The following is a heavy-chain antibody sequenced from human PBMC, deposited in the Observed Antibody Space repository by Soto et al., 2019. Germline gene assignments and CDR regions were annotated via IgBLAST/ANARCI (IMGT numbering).Heavy chain of an antibody. Sequence: EVQLLESGGGLVQPGGSLRLSCAASGFTFSTHAISWVRQAPGNGLEWVSTISGSGDNTFYADSVKGRGTISRDNSKNTLYLQINSLRAEDTAVYFCAKVPRSGEDPYYGLDVWGQGTTVTVSS. J-gene: IGHJ6*02. CDR1: GFTFSTHA. V-gene: IGHV3-23*01. CDR2: ISGSGDNT. D-gene: IGHD7-27*01. CDR3: AKVPRSGEDPYYGLDV.